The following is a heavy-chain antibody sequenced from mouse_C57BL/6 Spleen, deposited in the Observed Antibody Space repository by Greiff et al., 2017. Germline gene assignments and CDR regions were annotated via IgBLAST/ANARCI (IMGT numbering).Heavy chain of an antibody. D-gene: IGHD2-12*01. V-gene: IGHV2-5*01. CDR2: IWRGGST. CDR1: GFSFTSYG. Sequence: QVKLKESGPGLVQPSQSLSITCTVSGFSFTSYGVHWVRQSPGKGLEWLGVIWRGGSTDYYAAFMSRLSITKANSKSKVFVKMNSLQADDTAIYYCAKISYYSSYAIDYWGQGTSVTVSA. CDR3: AKISYYSSYAIDY. J-gene: IGHJ4*01.